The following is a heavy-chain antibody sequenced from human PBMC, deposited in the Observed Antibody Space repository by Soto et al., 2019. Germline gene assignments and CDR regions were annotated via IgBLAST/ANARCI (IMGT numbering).Heavy chain of an antibody. CDR3: ARAEAAMYYLDY. CDR1: GFTFSNYW. CDR2: IKQDGSET. D-gene: IGHD5-18*01. Sequence: EVQLVESGGGLVQPGGSLRLSCAASGFTFSNYWMSWLRQSPGKGLEWVANIKQDGSETHYGDSVKGRLTISRDNAKTSLYLQMNSPRAEETAVYYCARAEAAMYYLDYWGLGPLVTVSP. J-gene: IGHJ4*02. V-gene: IGHV3-7*01.